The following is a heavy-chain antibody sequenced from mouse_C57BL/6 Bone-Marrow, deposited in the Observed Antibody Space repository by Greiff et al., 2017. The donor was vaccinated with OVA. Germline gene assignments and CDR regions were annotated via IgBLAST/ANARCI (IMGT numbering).Heavy chain of an antibody. D-gene: IGHD2-1*01. CDR1: GYTFTNYW. CDR2: IYPGGGYT. J-gene: IGHJ2*01. Sequence: QVQLQQSGAELVRPGTSVKMSCKASGYTFTNYWIGWAKQRPGHGLEWIGDIYPGGGYTNYNEKFKGKATLTADKSSSTASMQFSSLTSEDSAIDYCARYYGNPYYFDYWGQGTTLTVSS. CDR3: ARYYGNPYYFDY. V-gene: IGHV1-63*01.